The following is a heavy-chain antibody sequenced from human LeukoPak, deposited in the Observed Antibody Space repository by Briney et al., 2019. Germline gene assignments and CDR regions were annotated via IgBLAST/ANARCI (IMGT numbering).Heavy chain of an antibody. CDR3: ARQNWEYYFDY. J-gene: IGHJ4*02. CDR2: IYYSGST. CDR1: GGSISSYY. D-gene: IGHD7-27*01. Sequence: SSETLSLTCTVSGGSISSYYWSWIRQPPGKGLEWIGYIYYSGSTNYNPSLKSRVTISVDTSKNQFSLKLSSVTAADTAVYCCARQNWEYYFDYWGQGTLVTVSS. V-gene: IGHV4-59*08.